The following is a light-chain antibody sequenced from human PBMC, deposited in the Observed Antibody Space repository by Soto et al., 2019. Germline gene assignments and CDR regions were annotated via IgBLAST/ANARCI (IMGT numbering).Light chain of an antibody. CDR3: QTRSTWPPVIS. Sequence: DILLTQSPATLSWAPGERATLSCRSSQSFSGYLAWYQQKPGQAPRLLIYDASKRATGIPARFSGKGSGTDFTLTISGLEPEDFAVYYCQTRSTWPPVISFGQGTLLEIK. CDR1: QSFSGY. J-gene: IGKJ5*01. V-gene: IGKV3-11*01. CDR2: DAS.